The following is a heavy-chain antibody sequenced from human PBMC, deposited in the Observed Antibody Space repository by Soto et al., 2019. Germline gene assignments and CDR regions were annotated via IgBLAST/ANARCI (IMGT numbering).Heavy chain of an antibody. J-gene: IGHJ5*02. CDR3: ARGGAMVRGVSIYNWFDP. D-gene: IGHD3-10*01. V-gene: IGHV3-33*01. CDR2: IWYDGSNK. CDR1: GFTFSSYG. Sequence: PWGSLRLSCAASGFTFSSYGMHWVRQAPGKGLEWVAVIWYDGSNKYYADSVKGRFTISRDNSKNTLYLQMNSLRAEDTAVYYCARGGAMVRGVSIYNWFDPWGQGTLVTVSS.